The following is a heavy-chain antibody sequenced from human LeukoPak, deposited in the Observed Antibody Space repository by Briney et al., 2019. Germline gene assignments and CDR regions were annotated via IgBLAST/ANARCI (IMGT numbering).Heavy chain of an antibody. D-gene: IGHD5-12*01. CDR2: ICYSGST. J-gene: IGHJ4*02. Sequence: SETLSLTCTVSGGSISSGGYYWSWIRQHPGKGLEWIGYICYSGSTYYNPSLKSRVTISVDTSKNQFSLKLSSVTAADTAVYYCARGSYSYYFDYWGQGTLVTVSS. CDR1: GGSISSGGYY. CDR3: ARGSYSYYFDY. V-gene: IGHV4-31*03.